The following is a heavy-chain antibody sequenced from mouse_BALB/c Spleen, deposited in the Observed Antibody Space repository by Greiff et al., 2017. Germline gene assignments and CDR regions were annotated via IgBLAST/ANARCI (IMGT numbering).Heavy chain of an antibody. CDR3: ANWDWFAY. CDR2: IDPSDSET. V-gene: IGHV1-74*01. D-gene: IGHD4-1*01. CDR1: GYSFTSYW. J-gene: IGHJ3*01. Sequence: VKLQESGPQLVRPGASVKISCKASGYSFTSYWMHWVKQRPGQGLEWIGMIDPSDSETRLNQKFKDKATLTVDKSSSTAYMQLSSPTSEDSAVYYCANWDWFAYWGQGTLVTVSA.